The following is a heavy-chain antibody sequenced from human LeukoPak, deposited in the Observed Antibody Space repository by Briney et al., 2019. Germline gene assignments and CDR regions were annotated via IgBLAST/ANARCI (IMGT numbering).Heavy chain of an antibody. CDR3: ARDRDRRYLDY. Sequence: PPGRSLRLSCAASGFTFSSYAMHWVRPAPGKGLEWVAVISYDGSNKYYADSVKGRFTISRDNSKNTLYLQMNSLRAEDTAVYYCARDRDRRYLDYWGQGTLVTVSS. CDR1: GFTFSSYA. D-gene: IGHD1-14*01. CDR2: ISYDGSNK. V-gene: IGHV3-30*04. J-gene: IGHJ4*02.